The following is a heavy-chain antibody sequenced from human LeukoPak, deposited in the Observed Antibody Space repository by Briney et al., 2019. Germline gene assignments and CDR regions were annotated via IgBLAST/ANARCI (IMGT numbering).Heavy chain of an antibody. Sequence: SETLSLTXTVSGGSISSSSYYWGRIRQPPGKGLEWIGSIYYSGSTYYNPSLKSRVTISVDTSKNQFSLKLSSVTAADTAVYYCARQDCSSASCYLDYWGQGTLVTVSS. V-gene: IGHV4-39*01. D-gene: IGHD2-2*01. CDR1: GGSISSSSYY. J-gene: IGHJ4*02. CDR2: IYYSGST. CDR3: ARQDCSSASCYLDY.